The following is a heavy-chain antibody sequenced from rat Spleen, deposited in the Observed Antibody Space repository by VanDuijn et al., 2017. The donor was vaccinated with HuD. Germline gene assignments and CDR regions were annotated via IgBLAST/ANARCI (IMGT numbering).Heavy chain of an antibody. CDR3: ARQGKGWYFDF. CDR2: ISVSGGSS. J-gene: IGHJ1*01. Sequence: EVQLVEPGGGVVQPGRSLKLSCTASGFTFSDYAMAWVRQAPKKGLEWVATISVSGGSSYYRDSVKGRFTLSRDNAKSTLYLQMDSLRSEDTASYYCARQGKGWYFDFWGPGTMVTVSS. V-gene: IGHV5-17*01. CDR1: GFTFSDYA.